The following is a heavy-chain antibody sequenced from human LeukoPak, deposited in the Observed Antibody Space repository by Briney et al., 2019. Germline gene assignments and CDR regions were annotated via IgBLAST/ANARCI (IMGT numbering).Heavy chain of an antibody. CDR1: GFTFSSYA. V-gene: IGHV3-30-3*01. Sequence: GGSLRLSCAASGFTFSSYAMHWVRQAPGKGLEWVAVISYDGSNKYYADSVKGRFTISRDNSKNTLYLQMNSLRAEDTAVYYCARDLYYYDSSGYYYGGGFDYWGQGTLVTVSS. CDR2: ISYDGSNK. J-gene: IGHJ4*02. CDR3: ARDLYYYDSSGYYYGGGFDY. D-gene: IGHD3-22*01.